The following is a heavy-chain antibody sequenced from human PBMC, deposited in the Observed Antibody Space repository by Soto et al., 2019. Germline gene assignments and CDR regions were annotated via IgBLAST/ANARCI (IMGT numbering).Heavy chain of an antibody. J-gene: IGHJ4*02. D-gene: IGHD3-16*01. CDR3: STALRRDSALGAY. CDR1: RFPFIDAC. Sequence: XGALRLSWPAARFPFIDACMTWVRQAPGKGLQWIGRIRSNADGVTTDLAASVRGRFSISRDDSKDTLYLHMNSLEIHDTAVYFCSTALRRDSALGAYWGQGTLVTVSS. CDR2: IRSNADGVTT. V-gene: IGHV3-15*01.